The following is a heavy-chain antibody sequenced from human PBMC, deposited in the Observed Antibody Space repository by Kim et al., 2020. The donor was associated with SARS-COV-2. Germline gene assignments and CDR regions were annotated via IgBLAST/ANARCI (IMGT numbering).Heavy chain of an antibody. CDR1: GFTFSSYW. D-gene: IGHD1-26*01. V-gene: IGHV3-74*01. CDR2: INSDGSST. CDR3: ASRTYSGSYYYFDY. J-gene: IGHJ4*02. Sequence: GGSLILSCAASGFTFSSYWMHWVRQVPGKGLVWVSRINSDGSSTSYADSMKGRFTISRDNAKNTLYLQMNSLRAEDTAVYYCASRTYSGSYYYFDYWGQGTLVTVSS.